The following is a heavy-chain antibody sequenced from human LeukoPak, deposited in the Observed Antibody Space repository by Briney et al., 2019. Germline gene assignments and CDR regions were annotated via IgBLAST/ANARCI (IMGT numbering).Heavy chain of an antibody. Sequence: PSETLSLTCAVSGGSISSSNWWNWVRQPPGKGLEWIGEFYHSGTTNYNPSLKSRVTISLDKSKNHFSLHLRSVTAADTAVYYCATTLVPEYSSSWSDGTFDIWGQGTMVTVSS. CDR3: ATTLVPEYSSSWSDGTFDI. J-gene: IGHJ3*02. CDR1: GGSISSSNW. D-gene: IGHD6-13*01. V-gene: IGHV4-4*02. CDR2: FYHSGTT.